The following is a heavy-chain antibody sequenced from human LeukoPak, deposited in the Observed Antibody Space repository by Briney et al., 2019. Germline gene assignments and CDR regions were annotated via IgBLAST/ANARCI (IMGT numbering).Heavy chain of an antibody. CDR3: ARDRLLWFGESTYGMDV. Sequence: GGSLRLSCAASGFTFSSYGMHWVRQAPDKGLEWVAVIWYDGSNKYYADSVKGRFTISRDNSKNTLYLQMNSLRAEDTAVYYCARDRLLWFGESTYGMDVWGQGTTVTVSS. V-gene: IGHV3-33*01. CDR2: IWYDGSNK. CDR1: GFTFSSYG. D-gene: IGHD3-10*01. J-gene: IGHJ6*02.